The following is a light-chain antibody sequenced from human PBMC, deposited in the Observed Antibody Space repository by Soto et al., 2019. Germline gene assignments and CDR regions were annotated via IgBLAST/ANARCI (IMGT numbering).Light chain of an antibody. Sequence: EIVLTQSPATLSLYPGERATLSCRASQSVSSYLAWYQQKPGQAPRLLIYDASNRATGTPARFSGSGSGTDFTLTISSLEPEDFAVYHCQQRNKSPWPFAKGIKVDI. CDR1: QSVSSY. J-gene: IGKJ1*01. CDR3: QQRNKSPWP. CDR2: DAS. V-gene: IGKV3-11*01.